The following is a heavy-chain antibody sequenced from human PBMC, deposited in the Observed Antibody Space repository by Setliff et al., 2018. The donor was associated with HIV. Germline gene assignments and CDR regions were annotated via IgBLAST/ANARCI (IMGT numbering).Heavy chain of an antibody. V-gene: IGHV3-23*01. CDR2: ISGSGGDT. CDR1: GFTFSSYA. D-gene: IGHD3-10*01. J-gene: IGHJ4*02. Sequence: GGSLRLSCAFAGFTFSSYAMTWVRQAPGKGLECVAVISGSGGDTYYADSVKGRFVISREKSKNTLYLKMNSLRAEDTAVYYCAKKTAANTSGSWLHYWGQGTLVTVSS. CDR3: AKKTAANTSGSWLHY.